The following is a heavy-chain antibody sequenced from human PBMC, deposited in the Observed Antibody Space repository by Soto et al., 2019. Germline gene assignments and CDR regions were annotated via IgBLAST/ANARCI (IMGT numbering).Heavy chain of an antibody. J-gene: IGHJ4*02. CDR1: GFTVSSYG. CDR2: ISRDGRTT. Sequence: VQLEESGGGVVQPGRSLRLSCAVSGFTVSSYGMHWVRQAPGKGLEWVAVISRDGRTTFYADSVKGRFTISKDNSRNTLFLEMNSLRDDDMAVYYCTGEVASGYWGQGTLVTVSS. V-gene: IGHV3-30*03. D-gene: IGHD2-8*02. CDR3: TGEVASGY.